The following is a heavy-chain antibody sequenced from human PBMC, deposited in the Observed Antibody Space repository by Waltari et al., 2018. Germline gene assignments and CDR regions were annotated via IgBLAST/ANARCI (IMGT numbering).Heavy chain of an antibody. J-gene: IGHJ4*02. CDR3: ARAYD. D-gene: IGHD3-16*01. CDR1: GFTFSSNW. Sequence: EVQLVESGGGLVQPGGSLRLCCAASGFTFSSNWVSWVRQAPGKGPEWVASIKQDGSEKYYVDSVKGRFTISRDNARGSLYLQMNSLRADDTAIYYCARAYDWGQGTLVTVSS. CDR2: IKQDGSEK. V-gene: IGHV3-7*01.